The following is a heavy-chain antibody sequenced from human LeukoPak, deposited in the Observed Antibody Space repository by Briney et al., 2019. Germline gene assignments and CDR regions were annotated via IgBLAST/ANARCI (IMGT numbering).Heavy chain of an antibody. CDR1: GGSISSSSYY. D-gene: IGHD5-12*01. J-gene: IGHJ6*02. Sequence: SETLSLTCTVSGGSISSSSYYWGWIRQPPGKGLEWIGSIYYSGSTYYNPSLKSRVTISVDTSKNQFSLKLSSVTAADTAVYYCARKSGYSGYDSYYYYYYGMDVWGQGTTVTVSS. CDR2: IYYSGST. V-gene: IGHV4-39*01. CDR3: ARKSGYSGYDSYYYYYYGMDV.